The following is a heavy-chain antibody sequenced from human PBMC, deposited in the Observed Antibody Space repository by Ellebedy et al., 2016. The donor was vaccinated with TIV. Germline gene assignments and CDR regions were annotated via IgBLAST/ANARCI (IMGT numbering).Heavy chain of an antibody. CDR1: GFTFSTYT. CDR2: IKQDGSEK. V-gene: IGHV3-7*03. D-gene: IGHD2-15*01. Sequence: GESLKISCAASGFTFSTYTMHWVRQAPGKGLEWVANIKQDGSEKYYVDSVKGRFTISRDNAKNSLYLQMNSLRPEDTAVYYCAVRPLAPNYFDSWGRGTLVTVSS. J-gene: IGHJ4*02. CDR3: AVRPLAPNYFDS.